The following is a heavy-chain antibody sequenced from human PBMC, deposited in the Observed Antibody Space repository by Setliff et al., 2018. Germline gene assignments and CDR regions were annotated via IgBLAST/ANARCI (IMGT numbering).Heavy chain of an antibody. Sequence: AASVKVFCKASGYTFTDFGVSWVRQAPGQGLEWVGWISPHNGNTYYAPKFQGTVLMTADTSTTTAYLELRSLRSDDTAVYYCSRLVRFCTRIVCQRLSGDDYWGQGTLVTVSS. D-gene: IGHD3-10*01. J-gene: IGHJ4*02. CDR2: ISPHNGNT. CDR3: SRLVRFCTRIVCQRLSGDDY. V-gene: IGHV1-18*01. CDR1: GYTFTDFG.